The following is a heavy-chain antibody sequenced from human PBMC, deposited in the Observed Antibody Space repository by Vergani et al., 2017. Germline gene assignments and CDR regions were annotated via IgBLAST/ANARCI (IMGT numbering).Heavy chain of an antibody. V-gene: IGHV4-34*01. Sequence: QVQLQQWGAGLLKPSETLSLTCAVYGGSFSGYYWSWIRQPPGKGLEWIGEINHSGSTNYNPSLKSRVTISVDTSKNQFSLKLSSVTAADTAVYYCARTFGVVPNQAGGYMDVWGKGTTVTVSS. CDR2: INHSGST. D-gene: IGHD3-3*01. CDR1: GGSFSGYY. J-gene: IGHJ6*03. CDR3: ARTFGVVPNQAGGYMDV.